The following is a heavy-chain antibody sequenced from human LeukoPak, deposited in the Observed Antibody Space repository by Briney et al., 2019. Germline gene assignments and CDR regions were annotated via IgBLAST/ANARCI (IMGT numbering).Heavy chain of an antibody. CDR1: GGSFSGYY. D-gene: IGHD2-2*01. CDR2: TNHSGST. V-gene: IGHV4-34*01. CDR3: ARGLLGYCSSTSCGGCWFDP. Sequence: SETLSLTCAVYGGSFSGYYWSWIRQPPGKGLEWIGETNHSGSTNYNPSLKSRVTISVDTSKNQFSLKLSSVTAADTAVYYCARGLLGYCSSTSCGGCWFDPWGQGTLVTVSS. J-gene: IGHJ5*02.